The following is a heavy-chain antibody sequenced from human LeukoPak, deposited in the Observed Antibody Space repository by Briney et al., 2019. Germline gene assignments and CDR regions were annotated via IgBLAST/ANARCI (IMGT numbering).Heavy chain of an antibody. CDR3: AKGRRAPLVGTITKSWIDY. J-gene: IGHJ4*02. V-gene: IGHV3-48*03. Sequence: GGSLRLSCAASRFTFSSYEMNWVRQAPGKGLEWVSYISSSGSTRYYADSVKGRFTISRDNAKNSLYLQMNSLRAEDTAVYYCAKGRRAPLVGTITKSWIDYWGQGTLVTVSS. CDR1: RFTFSSYE. D-gene: IGHD1-7*01. CDR2: ISSSGSTR.